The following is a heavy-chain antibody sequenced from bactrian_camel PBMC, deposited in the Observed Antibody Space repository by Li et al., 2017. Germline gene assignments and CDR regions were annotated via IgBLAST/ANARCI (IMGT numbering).Heavy chain of an antibody. Sequence: QLVESGGGAVQPGGSLRLSCVASGFVFSDYGMTWVRQAPGKGLEWVSDINAGGSNTAYADSVKGRFTISRDNAKNTLYLQMNSLKTEDTAVYYCATRLTYGGSWLGYYAMDYWGKGTQVTVS. CDR2: INAGGSNT. V-gene: IGHV3S40*01. D-gene: IGHD6*01. J-gene: IGHJ7*01. CDR1: GFVFSDYG.